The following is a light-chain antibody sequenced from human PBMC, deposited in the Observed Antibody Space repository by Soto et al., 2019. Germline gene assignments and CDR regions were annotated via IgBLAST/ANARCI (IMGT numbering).Light chain of an antibody. CDR1: QSVSSGY. V-gene: IGKV3-20*01. Sequence: DIVLTQSPGTLSLSPGDRATLSCRASQSVSSGYLAWYQQKPGQAPRLLIHGTSSRAAGIPDRFSGSGSGTDFTLPISRLEPEDFAVYICQQYGRSPRTFGQGTKVEI. CDR2: GTS. CDR3: QQYGRSPRT. J-gene: IGKJ1*01.